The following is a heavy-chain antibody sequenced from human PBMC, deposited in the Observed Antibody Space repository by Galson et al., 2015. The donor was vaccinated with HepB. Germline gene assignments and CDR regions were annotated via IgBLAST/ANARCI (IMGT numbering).Heavy chain of an antibody. CDR2: ISTSGSYI. D-gene: IGHD3-3*01. CDR1: GFTFSTYD. V-gene: IGHV3-21*01. Sequence: SLRLSCAASGFTFSTYDMAWVRQAPGKGLERVSSISTSGSYIYYADSVKGRFTISRDNAKNSLYLQMNSLRAEDTAVYYCARDHSPNYDFWSGYYGDFDYWGQGTLSPSPQ. CDR3: ARDHSPNYDFWSGYYGDFDY. J-gene: IGHJ4*02.